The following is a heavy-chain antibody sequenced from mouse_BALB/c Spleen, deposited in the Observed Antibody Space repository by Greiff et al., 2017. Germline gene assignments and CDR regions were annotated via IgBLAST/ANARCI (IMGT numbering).Heavy chain of an antibody. V-gene: IGHV1-14*01. J-gene: IGHJ4*01. CDR3: ARFYGNYDYYAMDY. CDR1: GYTFPSYV. D-gene: IGHD2-1*01. Sequence: VQLQQSGPELVKPGASVQMSCKASGYTFPSYVMHWVKQKPGQGLEWIGYINPYNDGTKYNEKFKGKATLTSDKSSSTAYLELSSLTSEDSAVYYCARFYGNYDYYAMDYWGQGTSGTVSS. CDR2: INPYNDGT.